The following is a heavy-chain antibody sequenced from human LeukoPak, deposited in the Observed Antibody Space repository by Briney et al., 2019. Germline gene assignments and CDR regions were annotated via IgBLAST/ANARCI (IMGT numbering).Heavy chain of an antibody. V-gene: IGHV3-20*04. D-gene: IGHD3-10*01. CDR2: INWNGGST. J-gene: IGHJ4*02. CDR3: ASGPADPRAPLPSDF. CDR1: GFTFDDYG. Sequence: GGSLRLSCAASGFTFDDYGMSWVRQAPGKGLEWVSGINWNGGSTGYADSVKGRFTISRDNAKSTLYLQMDSLRAEDTAVYYCASGPADPRAPLPSDFWGQGTLVTVSS.